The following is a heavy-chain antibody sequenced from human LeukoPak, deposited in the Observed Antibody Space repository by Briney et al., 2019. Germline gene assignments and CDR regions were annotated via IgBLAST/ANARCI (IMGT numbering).Heavy chain of an antibody. V-gene: IGHV4-34*01. CDR1: VGSFSGYY. D-gene: IGHD6-13*01. J-gene: IGHJ6*03. Sequence: SETLSLTCAVYVGSFSGYYWSWIRQPPGKGLEWIGEINHSGSTNYNPSLKSRVTISVDTSKNQFSLKLSSVTAADTAVYYCARGIATDYYYYYMDVWGKGTTVTVSS. CDR3: ARGIATDYYYYYMDV. CDR2: INHSGST.